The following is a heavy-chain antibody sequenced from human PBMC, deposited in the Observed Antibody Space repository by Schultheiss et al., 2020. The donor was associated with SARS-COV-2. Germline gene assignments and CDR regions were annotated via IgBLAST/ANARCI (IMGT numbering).Heavy chain of an antibody. V-gene: IGHV1-18*01. J-gene: IGHJ6*02. CDR1: GYTFTSYG. Sequence: ASVKVSCKASGYTFTSYGISWVRQAPGQGLEWMGWISAHNGNTNYAQKFQGRVTMTRDTSISTAYMELSRLTSDDTAVYYCARDSRDPSKQWTRELDVWGQGTTVTVSS. CDR3: ARDSRDPSKQWTRELDV. D-gene: IGHD6-19*01. CDR2: ISAHNGNT.